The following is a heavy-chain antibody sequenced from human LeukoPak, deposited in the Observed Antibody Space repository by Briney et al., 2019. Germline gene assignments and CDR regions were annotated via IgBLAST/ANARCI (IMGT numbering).Heavy chain of an antibody. CDR3: ARDGGGSGWYWALDY. V-gene: IGHV4-59*01. D-gene: IGHD6-19*01. Sequence: KPSETLSLTCSVSGGSISNYYWTWIRQPPGKGLEWIGYIYHTGSTKYNPSLKSRVTISVDTSKSQFSLNLTSVTTADTAVYYCARDGGGSGWYWALDYWGQGTLVTVSP. CDR2: IYHTGST. J-gene: IGHJ4*02. CDR1: GGSISNYY.